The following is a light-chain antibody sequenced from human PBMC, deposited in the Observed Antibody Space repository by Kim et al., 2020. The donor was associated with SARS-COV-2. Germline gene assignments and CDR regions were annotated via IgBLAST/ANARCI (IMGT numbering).Light chain of an antibody. CDR3: NSRDSTGYHLV. CDR2: AKT. CDR1: TVRSDD. V-gene: IGLV3-19*01. Sequence: AWGQTVRITCQGDTVRSDDAGWDRQKRGQAPLLVIYAKTNRRSGVPDRFCGSSSGNTASLTITGAQAEDEADYYCNSRDSTGYHLVFGGGTKLTVL. J-gene: IGLJ2*01.